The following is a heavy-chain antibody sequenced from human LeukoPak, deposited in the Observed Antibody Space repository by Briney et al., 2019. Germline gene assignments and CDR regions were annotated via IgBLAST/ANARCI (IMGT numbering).Heavy chain of an antibody. V-gene: IGHV3-15*01. Sequence: PSETLSLTCTVSGGSISRYYWSWIRQPPGKGLEWIGRVKGWSDGGTIDYAALVKGRFTISKDDSKNTLHLQMNSLEDEDTAVYYCTTGWVRRRRFEYWGQGALVTVSS. CDR3: TTGWVRRRRFEY. D-gene: IGHD3-16*01. J-gene: IGHJ4*02. CDR2: VKGWSDGGTI. CDR1: GGSISRYY.